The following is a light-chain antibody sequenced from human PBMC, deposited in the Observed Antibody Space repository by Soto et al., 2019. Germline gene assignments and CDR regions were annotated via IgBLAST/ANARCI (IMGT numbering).Light chain of an antibody. CDR2: GVA. CDR3: SSYTNINTRACV. J-gene: IGLJ1*01. V-gene: IGLV2-14*01. Sequence: QSVLTQPASVSGSPGQSVTISCTGTSSDIGAFNYVSWYQHHPGKAPKLMIYGVANRPSGVSNRFSGSKSGNTASLTISGLQAEDEASYYCSSYTNINTRACVFGTGTKVTVL. CDR1: SSDIGAFNY.